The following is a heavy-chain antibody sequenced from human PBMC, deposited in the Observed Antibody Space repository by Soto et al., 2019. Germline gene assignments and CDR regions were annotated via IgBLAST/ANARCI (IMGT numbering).Heavy chain of an antibody. CDR2: IIPIFGTA. CDR3: ATYYYDSSGYYDAFDI. V-gene: IGHV1-69*13. J-gene: IGHJ3*02. Sequence: GPPVKVSCKASGGTFSSYAISWVRQAPGQGLEWMGGIIPIFGTANYAQKFQGRVTITADESTGTAYMELSSLRSEDTAVYYCATYYYDSSGYYDAFDIWGQGTMVTVSS. D-gene: IGHD3-22*01. CDR1: GGTFSSYA.